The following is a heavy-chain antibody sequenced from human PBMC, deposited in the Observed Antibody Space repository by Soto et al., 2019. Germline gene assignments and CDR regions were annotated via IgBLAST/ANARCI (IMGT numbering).Heavy chain of an antibody. V-gene: IGHV3-73*01. D-gene: IGHD4-17*01. Sequence: AGGSLRLSCAASGFNFRGSAMHWVRQASGKGLEWVGRIRSIPNSDATAYAASVKGRFTISRDDSKNTAYLQMNSLKPEDTAVYYCARLNSETTVTTNYDYYGMDVWGQGTTVTVSS. J-gene: IGHJ6*02. CDR3: ARLNSETTVTTNYDYYGMDV. CDR1: GFNFRGSA. CDR2: IRSIPNSDAT.